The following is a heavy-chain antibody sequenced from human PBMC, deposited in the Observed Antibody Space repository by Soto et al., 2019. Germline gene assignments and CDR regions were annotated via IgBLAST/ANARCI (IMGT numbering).Heavy chain of an antibody. J-gene: IGHJ4*02. Sequence: GGSLRLSCAASGFTFDDYAMHWVRQAPGKGLEWVSGISWNSGSIGYADSVKGRFTISRDNAKNSLYLQMNSLRAEDTALYYCAKAKMDYYFDYWGQGTLVTVSS. CDR3: AKAKMDYYFDY. CDR1: GFTFDDYA. V-gene: IGHV3-9*01. D-gene: IGHD2-8*01. CDR2: ISWNSGSI.